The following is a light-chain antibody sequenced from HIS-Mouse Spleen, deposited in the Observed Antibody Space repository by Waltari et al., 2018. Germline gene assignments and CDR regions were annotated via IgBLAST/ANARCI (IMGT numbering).Light chain of an antibody. J-gene: IGLJ3*02. CDR1: ALPKKY. CDR2: KDN. Sequence: SYELTQPPSVSVSLGQMARITCSGEALPKKYAYWYQQKPGQFPVLVIYKDNERPSGSPERFSGSSSGTIVTLTISGVQAEDEADYYCLSADSSGTWVFGGGTKLTVL. V-gene: IGLV3-16*01. CDR3: LSADSSGTWV.